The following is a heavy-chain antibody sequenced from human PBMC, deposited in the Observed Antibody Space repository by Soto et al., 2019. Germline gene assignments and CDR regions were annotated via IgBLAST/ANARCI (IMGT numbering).Heavy chain of an antibody. CDR3: ARSKRYFDWLDY. D-gene: IGHD3-9*01. J-gene: IGHJ4*02. Sequence: QVQLVQSGAEVKKPGASVKVSCKASGYTFTSYDINWVRQATGQGLEWMGWMNPNSGNTGYAQKFQGRVTMTRNTSISTAYMELSSLRSEDTAVHYCARSKRYFDWLDYWGQGTLVTVSS. CDR1: GYTFTSYD. V-gene: IGHV1-8*01. CDR2: MNPNSGNT.